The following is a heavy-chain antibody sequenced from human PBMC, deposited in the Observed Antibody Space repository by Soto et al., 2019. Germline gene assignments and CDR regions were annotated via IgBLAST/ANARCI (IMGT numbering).Heavy chain of an antibody. CDR3: APLDTVTTSY. Sequence: SCAASGFTFSSYSMNWVRQAPGKGLEWVSSISSSSSYIYYADSVKGRFTISRDNAKNSLYLQMNSLRAEDTAVYYCAPLDTVTTSYWGQGTLVTVSS. D-gene: IGHD4-17*01. V-gene: IGHV3-21*01. J-gene: IGHJ4*02. CDR1: GFTFSSYS. CDR2: ISSSSSYI.